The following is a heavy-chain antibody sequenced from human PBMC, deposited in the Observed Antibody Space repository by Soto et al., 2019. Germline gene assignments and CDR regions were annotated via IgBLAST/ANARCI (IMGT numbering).Heavy chain of an antibody. D-gene: IGHD1-1*01. J-gene: IGHJ5*02. CDR1: EYTFIGYW. V-gene: IGHV5-51*01. CDR2: IYPCDSDT. Sequence: EFLRICFKGVEYTFIGYWSGWVRQMSGEGLEWMGIIYPCDSDTRYSPSFRGQVTISADKSPSTAYLQWSSLKASDTALYYCARGITGISHPYHFDPWAQGPLVPVSS. CDR3: ARGITGISHPYHFDP.